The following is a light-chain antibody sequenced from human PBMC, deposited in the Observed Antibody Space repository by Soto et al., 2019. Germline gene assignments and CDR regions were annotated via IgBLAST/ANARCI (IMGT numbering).Light chain of an antibody. V-gene: IGLV2-23*03. CDR3: CSYAGSSTFSYV. J-gene: IGLJ1*01. Sequence: QSVLTQPASVSGSPGQSITISCTGTSSDVGSYNLVSWYQQHPGKAPKLMIYEGSKRPSGVSNRFSGSKSGNTASLTISGLQAEDEADYYCCSYAGSSTFSYVFGT. CDR1: SSDVGSYNL. CDR2: EGS.